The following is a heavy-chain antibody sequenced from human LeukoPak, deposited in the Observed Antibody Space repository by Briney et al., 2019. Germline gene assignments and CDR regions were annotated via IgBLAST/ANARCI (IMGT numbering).Heavy chain of an antibody. CDR2: ISGSGGST. Sequence: GGSLRLSCAASGFTFSSYAMSWVRQAPGKGLEWVSAISGSGGSTYYADSVKGRFTISRDNSKNTPYLQMNSLRAEDTAVYYCARDGSIAVKNWFDPWGQGTLVTVSS. CDR3: ARDGSIAVKNWFDP. J-gene: IGHJ5*02. V-gene: IGHV3-23*01. D-gene: IGHD6-19*01. CDR1: GFTFSSYA.